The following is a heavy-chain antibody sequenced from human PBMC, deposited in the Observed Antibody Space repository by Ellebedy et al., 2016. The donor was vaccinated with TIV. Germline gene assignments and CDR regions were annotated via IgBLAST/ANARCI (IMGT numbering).Heavy chain of an antibody. D-gene: IGHD5/OR15-5a*01. CDR3: ARSPTSVSNPYFFDS. J-gene: IGHJ4*02. CDR1: GYSLTNYW. Sequence: GESLKISCKTSGYSLTNYWITWVRQMPGKGLEWMGIIYPSDSDTRYSPSFQDQVTVSADKSISTAYLQWSSLQASDTAMYYCARSPTSVSNPYFFDSWGPGTLVTVSS. V-gene: IGHV5-51*01. CDR2: IYPSDSDT.